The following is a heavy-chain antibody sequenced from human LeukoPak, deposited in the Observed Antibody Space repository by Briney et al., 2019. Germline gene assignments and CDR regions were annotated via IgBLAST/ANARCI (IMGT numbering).Heavy chain of an antibody. CDR2: ISSSSSTI. Sequence: PGGSLRLSCAASGFTFSSYGMTWVRQAPGKGLEWVSYISSSSSTIYYADSVKGRFTISRDNAKNSLYLQMNSLRAEDTAVYYCAKKPKYQLLSYYFDYWGQGTLVTVSS. D-gene: IGHD2-2*01. CDR3: AKKPKYQLLSYYFDY. CDR1: GFTFSSYG. V-gene: IGHV3-48*01. J-gene: IGHJ4*02.